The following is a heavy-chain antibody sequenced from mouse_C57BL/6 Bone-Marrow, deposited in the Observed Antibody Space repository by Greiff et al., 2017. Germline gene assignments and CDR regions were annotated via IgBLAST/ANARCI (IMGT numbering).Heavy chain of an antibody. D-gene: IGHD4-1*01. V-gene: IGHV1-80*01. CDR3: ASANWEGYFDY. CDR1: GYAFSSYW. J-gene: IGHJ2*01. CDR2: IYPGDGDT. Sequence: GASVKISCKASGYAFSSYWMNWVKQRPGKGLEWIGQIYPGDGDTNYNGKFKGKATLTADKSSSTAYMQLSSLTSEDSAVYFWASANWEGYFDYWGQGTTLTVSS.